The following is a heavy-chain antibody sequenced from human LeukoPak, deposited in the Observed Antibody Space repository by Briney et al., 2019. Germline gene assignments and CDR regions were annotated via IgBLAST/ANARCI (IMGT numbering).Heavy chain of an antibody. CDR1: GFTVSSNY. CDR2: INSDGSST. CDR3: ARAASYSGDY. D-gene: IGHD3-10*01. Sequence: PGGSLRLSCAASGFTVSSNYMSWVRQAPGKGLVWVSRINSDGSSTSYADSVKGRFTISRDNAKNTLYLQMNSLRAEDTAVYYCARAASYSGDYWGQGTLVTVSS. J-gene: IGHJ4*02. V-gene: IGHV3-74*01.